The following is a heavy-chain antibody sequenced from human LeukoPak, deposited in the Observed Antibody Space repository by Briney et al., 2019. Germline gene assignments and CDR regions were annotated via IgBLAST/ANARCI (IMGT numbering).Heavy chain of an antibody. V-gene: IGHV3-23*01. D-gene: IGHD3-22*01. J-gene: IGHJ4*02. CDR2: ITGSDDKT. Sequence: QPGGSLRLSCAASGFPFSSVAMTWVRQAPGKGLEWVSTITGSDDKTYDADSVKGRFTISRDYSKNTVHLQMNNLRPEDTAVYYCAKDYRYYDSSGYYGLFDYWGQGTLVTVSS. CDR1: GFPFSSVA. CDR3: AKDYRYYDSSGYYGLFDY.